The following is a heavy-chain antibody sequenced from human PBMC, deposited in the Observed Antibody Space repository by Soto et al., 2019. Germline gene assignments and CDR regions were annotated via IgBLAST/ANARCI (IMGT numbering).Heavy chain of an antibody. J-gene: IGHJ5*02. CDR2: INPNSGGT. D-gene: IGHD3-9*01. Sequence: ASVKVSCKASGYTFTGYYMHWVRQAPGQGLEWMGWINPNSGGTNYAQKFQGRVTMTRDTSISTAYMELSRLRSDDTAVYYCARVPWDILTGYYPNSKLGFDPWGQGTLVTVSS. CDR1: GYTFTGYY. V-gene: IGHV1-2*02. CDR3: ARVPWDILTGYYPNSKLGFDP.